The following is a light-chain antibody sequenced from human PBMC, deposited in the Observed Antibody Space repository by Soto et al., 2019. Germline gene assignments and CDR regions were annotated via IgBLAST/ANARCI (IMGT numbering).Light chain of an antibody. J-gene: IGKJ1*01. Sequence: DIQMTQSPSTLSGSVGDRVTITCLASQTISSWVAWYQQKPGKAPKLLIYKASTLKSGVPSRFSGSGSGTEFTLTISSLQPDDFATYYCQHYNSYSEAFGQGTKVDNK. V-gene: IGKV1-5*03. CDR2: KAS. CDR3: QHYNSYSEA. CDR1: QTISSW.